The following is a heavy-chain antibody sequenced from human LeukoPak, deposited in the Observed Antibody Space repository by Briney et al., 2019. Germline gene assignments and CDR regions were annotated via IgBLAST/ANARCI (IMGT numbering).Heavy chain of an antibody. CDR3: ARGRRQTRYCSSTSCYLPYYYYGMDV. CDR1: GGSFSGYY. CDR2: INHSGST. Sequence: SETLSLTCAVYGGSFSGYYWSWIRQPPGRGLEWIGEINHSGSTNYNPSLKSRVTISVDTSKNQFSLKLSSVTAADTAVYYCARGRRQTRYCSSTSCYLPYYYYGMDVWGQGTTVTVSS. V-gene: IGHV4-34*01. J-gene: IGHJ6*02. D-gene: IGHD2-2*01.